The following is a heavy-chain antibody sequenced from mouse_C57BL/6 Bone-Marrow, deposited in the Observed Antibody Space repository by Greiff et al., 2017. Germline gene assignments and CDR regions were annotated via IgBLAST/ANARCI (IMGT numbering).Heavy chain of an antibody. CDR1: GYTFTSYW. CDR2: IDPSDSYT. Sequence: VKLQQPGAELVMPGASVKLSCKASGYTFTSYWMHWVKQRPGQGLEWIGEIDPSDSYTNYNQKFKGKSTLTVDKSSSTAYMQLSSLTSEDSAVYYCARRGYGSRENAMDYWGQGTSVTVSS. CDR3: ARRGYGSRENAMDY. J-gene: IGHJ4*01. V-gene: IGHV1-69*01. D-gene: IGHD1-1*01.